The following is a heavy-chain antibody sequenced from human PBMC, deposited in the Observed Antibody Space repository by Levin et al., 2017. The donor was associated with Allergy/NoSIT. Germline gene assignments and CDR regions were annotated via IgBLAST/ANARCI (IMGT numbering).Heavy chain of an antibody. J-gene: IGHJ4*02. CDR2: ISDSGDTT. Sequence: GGSLRLSCSASGFTFSTYAMSWVRQAPGKGLEWVSAISDSGDTTYYADSVKGRFTVSRDNSKNTLYLQMNSLRVEDTAVYYCAKRNQPRSGYFDYWGQGTLVTVSS. CDR3: AKRNQPRSGYFDY. CDR1: GFTFSTYA. D-gene: IGHD3-22*01. V-gene: IGHV3-23*01.